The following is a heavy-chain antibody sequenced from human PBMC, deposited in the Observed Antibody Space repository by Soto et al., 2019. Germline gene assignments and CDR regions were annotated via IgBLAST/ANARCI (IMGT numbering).Heavy chain of an antibody. J-gene: IGHJ4*02. CDR1: GGTFSSYS. CDR2: IIPIFGTA. D-gene: IGHD1-26*01. V-gene: IGHV1-69*01. CDR3: ARDGGSHSGGIDY. Sequence: QVQLVQSGAEVKKPGSSVKVSCKASGGTFSSYSINWARQAPGQGLEWMGEIIPIFGTANYAQKFQGRVTITADESTSTAYMALSSLRSEGTAVYYCARDGGSHSGGIDYWGQGTLVTVSS.